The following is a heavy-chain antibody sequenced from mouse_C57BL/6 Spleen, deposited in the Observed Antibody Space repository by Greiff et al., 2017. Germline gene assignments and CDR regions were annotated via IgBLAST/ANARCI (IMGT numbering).Heavy chain of an antibody. CDR2: ILPGSGST. J-gene: IGHJ2*01. Sequence: QVQLQQSGAELMKPGASVKLSCKATGYTFTGYWIEWVKQRPGHGLEWIGEILPGSGSTNYNEKFKGKATLTVDKSSSTAYMQLSSLTSEDSAVYYGARETYYFDYWGQGTTLTVSS. CDR3: ARETYYFDY. CDR1: GYTFTGYW. V-gene: IGHV1-9*01.